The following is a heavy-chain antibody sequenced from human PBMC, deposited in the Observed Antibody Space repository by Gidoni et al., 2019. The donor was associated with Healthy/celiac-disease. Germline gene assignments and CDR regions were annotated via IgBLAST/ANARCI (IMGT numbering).Heavy chain of an antibody. CDR3: ATYGRFLEQYYYYYYGMDV. V-gene: IGHV3-7*01. D-gene: IGHD3-3*01. J-gene: IGHJ6*02. Sequence: EVQLVESGGGLVKPGGSLRLSCAASGFTFSSYWMSWVRQAPGKGLEWVANIKQDGSEKYYVASVKGRFTISRDNAKNSLYLQMNSLRAEDTAVYYCATYGRFLEQYYYYYYGMDVWGQGTTVTVSS. CDR1: GFTFSSYW. CDR2: IKQDGSEK.